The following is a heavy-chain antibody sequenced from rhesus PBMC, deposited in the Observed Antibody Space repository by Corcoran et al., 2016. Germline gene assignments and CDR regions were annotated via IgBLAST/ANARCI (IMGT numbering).Heavy chain of an antibody. D-gene: IGHD1-38*01. CDR3: ARHGSTWSTNFDY. CDR2: IYDSST. CDR1: GGSISGGYD. V-gene: IGHV4-76*01. Sequence: QVQLQESGPGLVKPSETLSLTCAASGGSISGGYDWIWIRQPPGKGREWFGYIYDSSTNTKQSVKIEVTISKDASKNQFYLKLSSVTTADTAVYYCARHGSTWSTNFDYWGQGVLVTVSS. J-gene: IGHJ4*01.